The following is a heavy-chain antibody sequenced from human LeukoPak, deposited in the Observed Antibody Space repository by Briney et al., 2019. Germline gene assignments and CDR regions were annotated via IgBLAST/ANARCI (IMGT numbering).Heavy chain of an antibody. CDR2: INPSGDFR. D-gene: IGHD1-26*01. J-gene: IGHJ5*02. V-gene: IGHV1-46*01. Sequence: ASVKVSCKASGYTFLTHWMHWVRQAPGQGLEWMAIINPSGDFRSYAQKFQGRLTVTRDMSTRTVYMELSDLRPEDTAVYYCARDYSGEWEQLTGWWFDPWGQGTLVIVSS. CDR3: ARDYSGEWEQLTGWWFDP. CDR1: GYTFLTHW.